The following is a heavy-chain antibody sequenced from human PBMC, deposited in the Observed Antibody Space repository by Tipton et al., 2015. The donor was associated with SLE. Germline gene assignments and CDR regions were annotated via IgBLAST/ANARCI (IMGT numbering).Heavy chain of an antibody. D-gene: IGHD3-3*01. CDR3: ARGLGVDYDFWSGPTFDY. V-gene: IGHV4-34*01. CDR2: ISHSGST. Sequence: TLSLTCAVYGGSFSGYYWSWIRQPPGKGLEWIGEISHSGSTNYNPSLKSRVTISVDTSKNQFSLKLSSVTAADTAVYYCARGLGVDYDFWSGPTFDYWGQGTLVTVSS. J-gene: IGHJ4*02. CDR1: GGSFSGYY.